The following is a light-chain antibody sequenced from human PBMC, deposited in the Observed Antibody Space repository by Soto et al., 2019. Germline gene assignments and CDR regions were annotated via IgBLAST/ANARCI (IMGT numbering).Light chain of an antibody. CDR3: AAWDDILNGYV. J-gene: IGLJ1*01. Sequence: QSVLTQPPSASGTPGQRVTISGSGSSSNIESNTVTWYQQLPGTAPKLVIYSNYDRPSGVPDRFSGSTSGTSASLVIRGLQSEDEADYYCAAWDDILNGYVFGGGTKVTVL. V-gene: IGLV1-44*01. CDR2: SNY. CDR1: SSNIESNT.